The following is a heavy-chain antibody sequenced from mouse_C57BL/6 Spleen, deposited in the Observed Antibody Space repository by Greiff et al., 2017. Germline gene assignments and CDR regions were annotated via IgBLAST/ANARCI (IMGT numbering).Heavy chain of an antibody. CDR1: GFNIKDDY. Sequence: EVKLQESGAELVRPGASVKLSCTASGFNIKDDYMHWVKQRPEQGLEWIGWIDPENGDTEYASKFQGKATITADTSSNTAYLQLSSLTSEDTAVYYCTFYPGYFDVWGTGTTVTVSS. V-gene: IGHV14-4*01. CDR2: IDPENGDT. J-gene: IGHJ1*03. CDR3: TFYPGYFDV. D-gene: IGHD2-1*01.